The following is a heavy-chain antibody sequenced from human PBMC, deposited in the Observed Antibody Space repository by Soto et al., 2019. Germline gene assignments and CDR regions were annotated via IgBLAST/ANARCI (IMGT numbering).Heavy chain of an antibody. CDR1: GYTFTSYG. D-gene: IGHD3-10*01. Sequence: ASLKVSCKASGYTFTSYGISWVRQAPGQGLEWMGWISAYNGNTNYAQKLQGRVTMTTDTSTSTAYMELRSLRSDDTAVYYCARGKHYYGSGSYYDYWGQGTLVTVSS. CDR2: ISAYNGNT. V-gene: IGHV1-18*01. CDR3: ARGKHYYGSGSYYDY. J-gene: IGHJ4*02.